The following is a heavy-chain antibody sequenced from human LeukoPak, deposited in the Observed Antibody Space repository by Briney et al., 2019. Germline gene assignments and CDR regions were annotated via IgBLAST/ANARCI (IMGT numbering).Heavy chain of an antibody. CDR3: AKANLRELDY. CDR2: ISNDGSYK. Sequence: GGSLRLSCAASGFTFSSYGMHWGRQAPGKGLEWVAVISNDGSYKYYAASVKGRITISRDNPKNTLYLQMNSLRAEDTAVCYCAKANLRELDYWGQGTLVTVSS. V-gene: IGHV3-30*18. J-gene: IGHJ4*02. CDR1: GFTFSSYG. D-gene: IGHD3-10*01.